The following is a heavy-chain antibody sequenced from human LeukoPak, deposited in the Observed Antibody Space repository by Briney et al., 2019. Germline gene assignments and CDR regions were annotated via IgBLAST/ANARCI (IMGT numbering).Heavy chain of an antibody. CDR3: ARVQYWGSSRTYGMDV. Sequence: PGGSLRLSCAASGFTFSSYEMNWVRQAPGKGLEWVSYISSSGSTIYYADSVKGRFTISRDSAKNSLYLQMNSLRAEDTAVYYCARVQYWGSSRTYGMDVWGQGTTVTVSS. D-gene: IGHD7-27*01. CDR2: ISSSGSTI. CDR1: GFTFSSYE. V-gene: IGHV3-48*03. J-gene: IGHJ6*02.